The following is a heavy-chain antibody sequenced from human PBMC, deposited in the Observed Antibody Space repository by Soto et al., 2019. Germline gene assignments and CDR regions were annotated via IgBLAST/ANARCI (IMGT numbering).Heavy chain of an antibody. D-gene: IGHD6-6*01. CDR1: GFTFSNAW. CDR3: ARGRYSSSPNRVWFDP. J-gene: IGHJ5*02. Sequence: PGGSLRLSCAASGFTFSNAWMNWVRQAPGKGLEWVGRIKSKTDGGTTDYAAPVKGRFTISRDDSKNTLYLQMNSLKTEDTAVYYCARGRYSSSPNRVWFDPWGQGTLVTVSS. V-gene: IGHV3-15*07. CDR2: IKSKTDGGTT.